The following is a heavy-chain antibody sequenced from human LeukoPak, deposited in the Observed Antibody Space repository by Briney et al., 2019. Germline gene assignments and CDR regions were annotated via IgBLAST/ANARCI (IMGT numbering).Heavy chain of an antibody. Sequence: ASVKVSFKGSAYTFTVYNIHRVRQAPGQGGEWMGWIYPYSGDTNYAQNFQGRVTITRDTSITTSFMTMSSLQSDKTPFYYFATDMISGSSLDIWGQGTMLTVSS. CDR3: ATDMISGSSLDI. V-gene: IGHV1-2*02. J-gene: IGHJ3*02. CDR1: AYTFTVYN. CDR2: IYPYSGDT. D-gene: IGHD6-6*01.